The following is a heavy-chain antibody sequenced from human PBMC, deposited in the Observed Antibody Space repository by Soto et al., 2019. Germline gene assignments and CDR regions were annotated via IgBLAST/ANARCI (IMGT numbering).Heavy chain of an antibody. CDR2: MNPNSGNT. D-gene: IGHD3-16*02. CDR3: ARSDARTYYVFILGRYRRANFYS. J-gene: IGHJ4*02. V-gene: IGHV1-8*01. Sequence: SVKVCCKASGYSFTSYYINWVRQATRQGLEWMGWMNPNSGNTGYAQKFQGRVTMTRNTSISTAYMELSSLRSEDTAVYYCARSDARTYYVFILGRYRRANFYSWAQGTLVTVSS. CDR1: GYSFTSYY.